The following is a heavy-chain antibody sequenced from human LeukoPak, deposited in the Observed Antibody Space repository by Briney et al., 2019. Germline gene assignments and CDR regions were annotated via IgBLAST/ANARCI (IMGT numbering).Heavy chain of an antibody. CDR3: ARLLVGDSSGWHFDY. CDR1: GGSISSYY. D-gene: IGHD6-19*01. V-gene: IGHV4-59*08. CDR2: IYYSGST. Sequence: SETLSLTCTVSGGSISSYYWSWIRQPAGKGLEWIGYIYYSGSTNYNPSLKSRVTISVDTSKNQFSLKLSSVTAADTAVYYCARLLVGDSSGWHFDYWGQGTLVTVSS. J-gene: IGHJ4*02.